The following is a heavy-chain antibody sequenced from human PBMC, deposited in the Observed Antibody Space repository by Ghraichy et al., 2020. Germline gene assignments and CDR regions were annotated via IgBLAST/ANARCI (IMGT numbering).Heavy chain of an antibody. V-gene: IGHV3-48*01. Sequence: GGSLRLSCAASGFTFSSYSMNWVRQAPGKGLEWVSYISSSSSTIYYADSVKGRFTISRDNAKNSLYLQMNSLRAEDTAVYYCARDAVTTLWPTSDYWGQGTLVTVSS. CDR2: ISSSSSTI. CDR1: GFTFSSYS. J-gene: IGHJ4*02. CDR3: ARDAVTTLWPTSDY. D-gene: IGHD4-11*01.